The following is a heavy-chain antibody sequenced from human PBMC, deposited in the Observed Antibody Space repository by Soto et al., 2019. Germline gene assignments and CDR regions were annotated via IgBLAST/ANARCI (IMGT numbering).Heavy chain of an antibody. CDR3: AKVYNVHTAMFTGGGVVT. J-gene: IGHJ4*02. CDR2: ISGSGDST. Sequence: EVQLLESGGGLVQPGGSLRLSCAASGFTFSSYAMSWVRQAPGKGLEWVSAISGSGDSTYYADSVKGRFTISRDNSKNTLYLQMNSLRAEDTAVYYCAKVYNVHTAMFTGGGVVTWGQGTLVTVSS. D-gene: IGHD5-18*01. V-gene: IGHV3-23*01. CDR1: GFTFSSYA.